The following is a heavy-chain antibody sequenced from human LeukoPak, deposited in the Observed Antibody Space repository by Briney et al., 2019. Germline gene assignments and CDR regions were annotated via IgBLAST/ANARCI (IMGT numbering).Heavy chain of an antibody. CDR3: ARSIRGYSYGPQGFFDY. Sequence: SETLSLTCTVSGGSISSGDYYWSWIRQPPGKGLEWIGSIYYSGSTYYNPSLKSRVTISVDTSKNQFSLKLSSVTAADTAVSYCARSIRGYSYGPQGFFDYWGQGTPVTVSS. V-gene: IGHV4-39*01. J-gene: IGHJ4*02. CDR2: IYYSGST. CDR1: GGSISSGDYY. D-gene: IGHD5-18*01.